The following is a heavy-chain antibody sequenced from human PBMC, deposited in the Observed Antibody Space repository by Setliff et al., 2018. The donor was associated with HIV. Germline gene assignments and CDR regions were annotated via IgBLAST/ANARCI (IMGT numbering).Heavy chain of an antibody. CDR1: GGSISGYY. CDR2: IYYIGNT. D-gene: IGHD3-10*01. Sequence: SETLSLTCTVSGGSISGYYWSWIRQPPGKGLEWIGYIYYIGNTNYNPSLKGRVTLSVDTSKNQLSLKLSSVTAADTAVYYCARGLGDYGSGSYWIYYYYYMDVWGKGTTVTVSS. V-gene: IGHV4-59*12. CDR3: ARGLGDYGSGSYWIYYYYYMDV. J-gene: IGHJ6*03.